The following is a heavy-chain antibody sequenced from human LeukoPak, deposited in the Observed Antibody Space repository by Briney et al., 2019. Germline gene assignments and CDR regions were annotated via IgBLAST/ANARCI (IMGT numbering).Heavy chain of an antibody. Sequence: PGGSLRLSCGASGITFSSYWMHWVRQAPGRGLVWVSRINRDGSSTNYADSVKGRFTISRDNAKNTLYLQMNSLRAEDTAVYYCARETWSRGGDAFDIWGRGTMVTVSS. D-gene: IGHD3-10*01. CDR2: INRDGSST. J-gene: IGHJ3*02. V-gene: IGHV3-74*01. CDR1: GITFSSYW. CDR3: ARETWSRGGDAFDI.